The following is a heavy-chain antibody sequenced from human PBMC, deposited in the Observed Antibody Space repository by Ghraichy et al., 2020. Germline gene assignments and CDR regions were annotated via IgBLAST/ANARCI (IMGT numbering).Heavy chain of an antibody. CDR1: GGSINSGDYY. J-gene: IGHJ4*02. D-gene: IGHD3-10*01. V-gene: IGHV4-31*03. CDR2: LSSSGGP. CDR3: VRKRSGSGAFDY. Sequence: SETLSLTCTVSGGSINSGDYYWSWIRQHPGEGLEWIGFLSSSGGPYYSPSLKSRVTISLDTSNNQFSLKLSSVNAADTAIYYFVRKRSGSGAFDYWGQGTLVTVSS.